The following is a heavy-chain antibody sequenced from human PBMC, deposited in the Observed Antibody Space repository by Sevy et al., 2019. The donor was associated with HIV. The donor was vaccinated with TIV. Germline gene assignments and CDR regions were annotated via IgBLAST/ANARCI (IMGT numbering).Heavy chain of an antibody. CDR2: ISGSGTRT. V-gene: IGHV3-23*01. J-gene: IGHJ6*03. CDR3: GKGGGGHYDPDEIGYYFYYYNMDV. D-gene: IGHD3-22*01. CDR1: GFSFDSYG. Sequence: GSLRLSCAVSGFSFDSYGMTWVRQAPGKGLEWVSGISGSGTRTYYADSVKGRFIISRDNSKNTLYLQMNSLRSEDTGIYYWGKGGGGHYDPDEIGYYFYYYNMDVWGKGTTVTVSS.